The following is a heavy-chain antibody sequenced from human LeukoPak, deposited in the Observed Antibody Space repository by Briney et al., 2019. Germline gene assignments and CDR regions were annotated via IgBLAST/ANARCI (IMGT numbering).Heavy chain of an antibody. V-gene: IGHV3-43*01. D-gene: IGHD3-10*02. Sequence: GGSLRLSCATSGFNFDRYTIHWVRQAPGKGLEWVSLAGWAGGTTFYSDSVRGRFTISRDSGRKSVYLQMNSLTTDGTALYFCAKELDTMFFDYWGQGALVTVSS. CDR2: AGWAGGTT. CDR1: GFNFDRYT. CDR3: AKELDTMFFDY. J-gene: IGHJ4*02.